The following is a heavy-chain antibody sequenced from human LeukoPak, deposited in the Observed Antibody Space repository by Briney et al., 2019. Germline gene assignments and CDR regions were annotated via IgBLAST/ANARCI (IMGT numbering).Heavy chain of an antibody. CDR2: IWYGGSNK. D-gene: IGHD6-19*01. Sequence: GGSLRLSCAASGFTFSSYAMSWVRQAPGKGLEWVAVIWYGGSNKYYADSVKGRFAISRDNSKNTLYLLMNSLRAEDTAVYYCAKDHGGWYFDYWRQGTLVTVSS. CDR1: GFTFSSYA. J-gene: IGHJ4*02. V-gene: IGHV3-33*06. CDR3: AKDHGGWYFDY.